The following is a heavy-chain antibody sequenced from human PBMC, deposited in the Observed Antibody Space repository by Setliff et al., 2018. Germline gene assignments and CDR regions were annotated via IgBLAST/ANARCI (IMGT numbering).Heavy chain of an antibody. CDR2: IIPIFGTT. CDR3: ARERGDIVATTSYYYYLDV. CDR1: GGTFSNYD. V-gene: IGHV1-69*05. Sequence: SVKVSCKASGGTFSNYDISWVRQAPGKGLEWMGGIIPIFGTTNYAQRFQGRVTITTDESTSTAYMELSSLRSEDTAVYYCARERGDIVATTSYYYYLDVWGKGTTVTVSS. J-gene: IGHJ6*03. D-gene: IGHD5-12*01.